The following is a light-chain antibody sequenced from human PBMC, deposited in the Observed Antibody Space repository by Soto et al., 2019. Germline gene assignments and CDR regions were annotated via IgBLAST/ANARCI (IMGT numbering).Light chain of an antibody. CDR1: QDIKTY. CDR3: QHLNSYPPFT. CDR2: GTF. V-gene: IGKV1-9*01. J-gene: IGKJ3*01. Sequence: IQLTQSPSSLSASVGDRVSITCRASQDIKTYLSWYQQKRREAPKLLISGTFTLQSGVPSSINGSGSATDFTLIISRLQPEDFAAYYCQHLNSYPPFTFGPGTKVD.